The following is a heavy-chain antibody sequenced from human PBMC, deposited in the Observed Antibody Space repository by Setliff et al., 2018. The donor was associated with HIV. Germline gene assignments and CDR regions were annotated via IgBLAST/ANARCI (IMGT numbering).Heavy chain of an antibody. CDR1: GGSINSNSYY. V-gene: IGHV4-39*01. D-gene: IGHD5-12*01. Sequence: SETLSLTCTVSGGSINSNSYYWGWIRQPPGKGLECIGSIYYNGSTYHNPSLKSRVSISVDTSKKQFSMRLSSVAAADTSVYDCARQAKGYFHHWGQGNLVTVSS. CDR2: IYYNGST. J-gene: IGHJ1*01. CDR3: ARQAKGYFHH.